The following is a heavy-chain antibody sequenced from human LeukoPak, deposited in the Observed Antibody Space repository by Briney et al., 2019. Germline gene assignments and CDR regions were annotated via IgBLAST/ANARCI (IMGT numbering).Heavy chain of an antibody. CDR1: GYTFTGYY. CDR2: INPNSGGT. D-gene: IGHD6-19*01. V-gene: IGHV1-2*06. J-gene: IGHJ4*02. Sequence: ASVKVSCKASGYTFTGYYMHRVRQAPGQGLEWMGRINPNSGGTNYAQKFQGRVTMTRDTSISTAYMELSRLRSDDTAVYYCASLSGWSEDNFDYWGQGTLVTVSS. CDR3: ASLSGWSEDNFDY.